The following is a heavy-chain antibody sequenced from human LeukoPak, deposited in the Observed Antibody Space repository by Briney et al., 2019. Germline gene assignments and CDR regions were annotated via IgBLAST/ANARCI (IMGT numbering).Heavy chain of an antibody. V-gene: IGHV3-48*02. CDR1: GFSFSSYS. CDR2: ISPSSSTI. D-gene: IGHD3-10*01. CDR3: ARSMIRGAHFDY. J-gene: IGHJ4*02. Sequence: GGSLRLSCAASGFSFSSYSMNWVRRAPGKGLEWVSYISPSSSTIYYADSVKGRFTISRDNAKNSLYLQMNNLRDEDTALHYCARSMIRGAHFDYWGQGTLVTVSS.